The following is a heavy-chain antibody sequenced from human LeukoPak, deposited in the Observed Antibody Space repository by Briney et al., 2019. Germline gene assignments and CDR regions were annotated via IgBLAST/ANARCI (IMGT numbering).Heavy chain of an antibody. CDR3: ARRGGSRAFDS. Sequence: GESLKISCKGSGYSFTSYWIGWVRQMPGKGLEWMGIIYPGDSDTRYSPSFQGQVAISANKSIDTAYLQWSSLEASDTAMYYCARRGGSRAFDSWGQGTLVTVSS. D-gene: IGHD6-13*01. CDR2: IYPGDSDT. J-gene: IGHJ4*02. V-gene: IGHV5-51*01. CDR1: GYSFTSYW.